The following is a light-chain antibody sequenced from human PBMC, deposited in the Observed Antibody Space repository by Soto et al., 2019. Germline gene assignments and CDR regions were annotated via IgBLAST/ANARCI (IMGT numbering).Light chain of an antibody. V-gene: IGKV3-11*01. CDR3: QQRSNWPRT. Sequence: EIVLTQSPATLSLSPGERATLSCRASQSVSSYLAWYQQKPGQAPRLLIYDASNRATGIPARFSGSGSGTEFAVGSSGLEREGVGVCYCQQRSNWPRTFGQGTKVEIK. CDR2: DAS. J-gene: IGKJ1*01. CDR1: QSVSSY.